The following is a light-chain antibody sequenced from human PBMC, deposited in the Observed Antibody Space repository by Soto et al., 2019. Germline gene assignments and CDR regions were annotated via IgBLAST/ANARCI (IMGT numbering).Light chain of an antibody. Sequence: QPVLTQSPSASASLGASVKLTCTLSSGHSTYTIAWHQQQPEKGPRYLMNINSDGSHTKGDGVPDRFSGSSPGAERYLTISSLQSEDEADYYCQTWGTGYAVFGGGTQLTVL. V-gene: IGLV4-69*01. J-gene: IGLJ7*01. CDR1: SGHSTYT. CDR2: INSDGSH. CDR3: QTWGTGYAV.